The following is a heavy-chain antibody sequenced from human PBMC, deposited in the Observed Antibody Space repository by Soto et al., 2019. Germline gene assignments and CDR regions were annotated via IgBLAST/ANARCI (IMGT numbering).Heavy chain of an antibody. CDR3: AKDRPRITGTTFGYFDC. Sequence: PGGSLRLSCAASGFTFSSYAMSWVRQAPGKGLEWVSAISGSGGSTYYADSVKGRFTISRDNSKNTLYLQMNSLRAEDTAVYYCAKDRPRITGTTFGYFDCWGQGTLVTVSS. CDR2: ISGSGGST. V-gene: IGHV3-23*01. D-gene: IGHD1-20*01. J-gene: IGHJ4*02. CDR1: GFTFSSYA.